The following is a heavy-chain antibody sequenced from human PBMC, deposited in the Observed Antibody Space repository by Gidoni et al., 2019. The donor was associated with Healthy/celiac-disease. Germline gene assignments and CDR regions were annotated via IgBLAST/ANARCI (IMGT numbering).Heavy chain of an antibody. J-gene: IGHJ5*02. CDR2: ISYDGSNK. Sequence: QVQLVESGGGVVQPGRSLRLSCAASGFTFLSYAMHWVRQAPGKGLEWVAVISYDGSNKYYADSVKGRFTISRDNSKNTLYLQMNSLRAEDTAVYYCARDQVAMIVVVTKGWFDPWGQGTLVTVSS. CDR3: ARDQVAMIVVVTKGWFDP. CDR1: GFTFLSYA. V-gene: IGHV3-30-3*01. D-gene: IGHD3-22*01.